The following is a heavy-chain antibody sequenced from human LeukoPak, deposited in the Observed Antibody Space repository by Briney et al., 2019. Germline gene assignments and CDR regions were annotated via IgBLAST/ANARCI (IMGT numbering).Heavy chain of an antibody. V-gene: IGHV4-4*09. Sequence: SETLSLTCTVSGGSISSYYWSWIRQPPGKGLEGIGYIYTSGSTNYNPSLKSRVTISVDTSKNQFSLKLSSVTAADTAVYYCARLDLGVTPGFDPWGQGTLVTVSS. CDR2: IYTSGST. D-gene: IGHD4-23*01. CDR3: ARLDLGVTPGFDP. J-gene: IGHJ5*02. CDR1: GGSISSYY.